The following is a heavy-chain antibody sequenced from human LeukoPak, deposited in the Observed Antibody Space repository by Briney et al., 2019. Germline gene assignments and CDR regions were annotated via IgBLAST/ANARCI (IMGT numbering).Heavy chain of an antibody. D-gene: IGHD3-22*01. V-gene: IGHV3-21*01. CDR1: GFTFSSYS. Sequence: GGSLRLSCAASGFTFSSYSMNWVRQAPGEGLEWVSSISSSSSYIYYADSVKGRFTISRDNAKNSLYLQMNSLRAEDTAVYYRARDPLITYYYDSSGNHADWFDPWGQGTLVTVSS. CDR3: ARDPLITYYYDSSGNHADWFDP. CDR2: ISSSSSYI. J-gene: IGHJ5*02.